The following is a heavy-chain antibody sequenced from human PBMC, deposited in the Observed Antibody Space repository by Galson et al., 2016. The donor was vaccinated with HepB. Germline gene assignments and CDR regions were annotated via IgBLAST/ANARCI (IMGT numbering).Heavy chain of an antibody. D-gene: IGHD2-15*01. CDR3: ASLGYCSGDDCNGVN. Sequence: SETLSLTCAVSGGSISSYNWWSWVRQPPGKGLEWIGEIYHSGSTNYNPSLKSRVTMSVDKSKNQLSLKLSSVTAADTAVYYCASLGYCSGDDCNGVNWGQGTLVTVSS. CDR2: IYHSGST. J-gene: IGHJ4*02. V-gene: IGHV4-4*02. CDR1: GGSISSYNW.